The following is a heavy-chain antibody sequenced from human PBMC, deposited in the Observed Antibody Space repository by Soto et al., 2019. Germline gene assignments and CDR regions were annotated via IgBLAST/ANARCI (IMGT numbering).Heavy chain of an antibody. CDR3: ARTYYYDSSGYSLAY. V-gene: IGHV5-51*01. J-gene: IGHJ4*02. CDR1: GYSFTSYW. D-gene: IGHD3-22*01. Sequence: RESLKISCKGSGYSFTSYWIGWVRQMPGKGLEWMGIIYPGDSDTRYSPSFQGQVTISADKSISTAYLQRSSLKASDTAMYYCARTYYYDSSGYSLAYWGQGTLVTVSS. CDR2: IYPGDSDT.